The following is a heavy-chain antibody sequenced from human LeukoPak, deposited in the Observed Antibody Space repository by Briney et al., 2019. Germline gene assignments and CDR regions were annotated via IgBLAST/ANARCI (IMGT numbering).Heavy chain of an antibody. CDR1: GFPFKNYA. CDR3: AKSGTYSSSSGYIDS. D-gene: IGHD6-6*01. J-gene: IGHJ4*02. V-gene: IGHV3-9*01. CDR2: ISWNSGNI. Sequence: GGSLRLSCAASGFPFKNYAMHWVRLAPGKGLGWVSSISWNSGNIDYADSVKGRFTLSRDNAKNSLHLQMNSLRAEDTALYYCAKSGTYSSSSGYIDSWGQGTLVTVSS.